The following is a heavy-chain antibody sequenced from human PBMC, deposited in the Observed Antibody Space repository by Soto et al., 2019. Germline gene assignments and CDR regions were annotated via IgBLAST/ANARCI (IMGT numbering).Heavy chain of an antibody. CDR2: VSGTGGSA. J-gene: IGHJ4*02. CDR1: GFTFSSNA. D-gene: IGHD4-17*01. Sequence: EVQLLESGGGLVRPGGSLRLPCAPSGFTFSSNAMTGFRQPPGKGLEWVSGVSGTGGSAYYADSVKGRFTISRDKSTNTLYLHMNSLRAEDTAVYYCARGSAYSDYDLEYWGQGTLVTVSS. CDR3: ARGSAYSDYDLEY. V-gene: IGHV3-23*01.